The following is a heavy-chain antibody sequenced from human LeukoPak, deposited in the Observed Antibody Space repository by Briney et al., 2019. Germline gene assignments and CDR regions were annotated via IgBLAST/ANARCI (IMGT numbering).Heavy chain of an antibody. Sequence: GGSLRLSCAASGFTFSTYWMHWVRQAPGKGLEWVAFIRYDGSNKYYADSVKGRFTISRDNSKNTLYLQMNSLRAEDTAVYYCAKVGASTYGLLDYWGQGTLVTVSS. CDR1: GFTFSTYW. CDR3: AKVGASTYGLLDY. V-gene: IGHV3-30*02. J-gene: IGHJ4*02. D-gene: IGHD4-17*01. CDR2: IRYDGSNK.